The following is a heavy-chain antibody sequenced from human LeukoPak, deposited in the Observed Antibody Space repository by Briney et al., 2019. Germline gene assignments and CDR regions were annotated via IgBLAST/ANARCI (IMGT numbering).Heavy chain of an antibody. Sequence: GESPKISCKGSGYSFTSYWIGWVRQMPGKGLEWMGIIYPGDSDTRYSPSFQGQVTISADKSISTAYLQWSSLKASDTAMYYCARSIVGALDAFDIWGQGTMVTVSS. J-gene: IGHJ3*02. CDR2: IYPGDSDT. CDR3: ARSIVGALDAFDI. V-gene: IGHV5-51*01. CDR1: GYSFTSYW. D-gene: IGHD1-26*01.